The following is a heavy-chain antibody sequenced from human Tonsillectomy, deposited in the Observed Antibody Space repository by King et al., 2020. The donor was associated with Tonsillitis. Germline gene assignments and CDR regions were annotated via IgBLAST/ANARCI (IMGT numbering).Heavy chain of an antibody. CDR1: GFTFRSYA. Sequence: VQLVESGGGLVQPGGPLRLSCAASGFTFRSYALSWVRQSPGKGLHWVSAISGSGYKTYYIDSVKGRFTISSDNSKNTVSLQMNSLRAGDTGVYYCVREMLTGSCADYWGQGTLVTVSS. CDR2: ISGSGYKT. CDR3: VREMLTGSCADY. J-gene: IGHJ4*02. V-gene: IGHV3-23*04. D-gene: IGHD2-15*01.